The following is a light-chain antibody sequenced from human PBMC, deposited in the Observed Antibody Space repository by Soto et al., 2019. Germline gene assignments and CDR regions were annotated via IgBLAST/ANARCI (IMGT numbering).Light chain of an antibody. CDR1: QSVSSSY. CDR3: QQYCSSPPWT. Sequence: EIVLTQSPGTLSFSPGERATLSCRASQSVSSSYLAWYQQKPGQAPRLLIYGASSRATGIPDRFSGSGSGTDFTLTISRLEPEYFAVYYCQQYCSSPPWTFGQGTKVEIK. V-gene: IGKV3-20*01. CDR2: GAS. J-gene: IGKJ1*01.